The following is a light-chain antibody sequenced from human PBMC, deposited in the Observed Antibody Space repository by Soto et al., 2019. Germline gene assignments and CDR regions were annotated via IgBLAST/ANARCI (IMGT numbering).Light chain of an antibody. V-gene: IGLV2-14*01. J-gene: IGLJ2*01. CDR2: EVS. Sequence: QSALTQPASVSGSPGQSITISCTGTSSDVGGYNYVSWYQQHPGKATKLMIYEVSNRPSGVSNRFSGSKSGNTASLTISGLQAEDEADYYCSSYTSSRTLVFGGGTKRTVL. CDR1: SSDVGGYNY. CDR3: SSYTSSRTLV.